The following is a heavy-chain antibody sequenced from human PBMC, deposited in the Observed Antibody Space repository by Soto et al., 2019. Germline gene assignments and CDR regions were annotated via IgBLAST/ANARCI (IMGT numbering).Heavy chain of an antibody. Sequence: ASVKVSCKASGFSFTSYSILWVRQAPGQRLEWMGWINIGNGNTKYSQRFQGRVTFARDTSASTAYMELTSVTAADTAVYYCARVKLAGRGGFDYWGLGTLVTVSS. CDR1: GFSFTSYS. CDR3: ARVKLAGRGGFDY. V-gene: IGHV1-3*04. CDR2: INIGNGNT. J-gene: IGHJ4*02. D-gene: IGHD2-15*01.